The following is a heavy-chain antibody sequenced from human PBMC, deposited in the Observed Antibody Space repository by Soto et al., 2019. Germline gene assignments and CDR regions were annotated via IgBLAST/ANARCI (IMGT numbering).Heavy chain of an antibody. CDR1: GFTFSSYA. D-gene: IGHD6-19*01. CDR2: ISGSSGST. Sequence: PAESLTLSCAASGFTFSSYAMSWVRQAGGKGLEWVSAISGSSGSTYYADSVKGRLTISRDNSKNTLYLQMDSLRAEDTAVYDCAKVGSSGWWVYWGQGTLVTVSS. J-gene: IGHJ4*02. V-gene: IGHV3-23*01. CDR3: AKVGSSGWWVY.